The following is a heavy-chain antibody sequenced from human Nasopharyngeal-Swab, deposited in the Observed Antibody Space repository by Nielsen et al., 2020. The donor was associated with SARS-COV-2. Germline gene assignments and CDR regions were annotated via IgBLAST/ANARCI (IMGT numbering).Heavy chain of an antibody. D-gene: IGHD3-22*01. J-gene: IGHJ2*01. CDR3: ASNRYYYDSSGYYYWYFDL. Sequence: WIRQPPGKGLEWIGYIYYSGSTYCSPSLKSRITMSVDTSKNQFSPKLSSVTAADTAVYYCASNRYYYDSSGYYYWYFDLWGRGTLVTVSS. V-gene: IGHV4-30-4*01. CDR2: IYYSGST.